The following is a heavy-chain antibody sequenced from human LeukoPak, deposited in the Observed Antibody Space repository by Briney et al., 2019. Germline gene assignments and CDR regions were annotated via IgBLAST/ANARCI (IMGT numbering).Heavy chain of an antibody. CDR3: ARSLIHYFDY. Sequence: GGSRRHSCAASGFTFSSYGMNWVRQAPGKGLEWVSFISSSGSTKYYADSVKGRFTISRDNAKNSLYLQMNSLRAEDTAVYYCARSLIHYFDYWGQATMVTVSS. CDR2: ISSSGSTK. J-gene: IGHJ4*02. V-gene: IGHV3-48*03. CDR1: GFTFSSYG.